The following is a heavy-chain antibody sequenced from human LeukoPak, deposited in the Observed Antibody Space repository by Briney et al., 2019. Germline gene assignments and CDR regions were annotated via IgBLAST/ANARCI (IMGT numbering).Heavy chain of an antibody. V-gene: IGHV3-30*04. J-gene: IGHJ4*02. D-gene: IGHD6-13*01. CDR1: GFTFSSYA. Sequence: GGSLRLSCAASGFTFSSYAMHRVRQAPGKGLEWVAVISYDGSNKYYADSVKGRFTISRDNSKNTLYLQMNSLRAEDTAVYYCNAGPDQPDDYWGQGTLVTVSS. CDR2: ISYDGSNK. CDR3: NAGPDQPDDY.